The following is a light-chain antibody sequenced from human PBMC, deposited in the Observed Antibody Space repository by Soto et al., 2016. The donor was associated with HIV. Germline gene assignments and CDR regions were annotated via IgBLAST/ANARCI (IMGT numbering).Light chain of an antibody. Sequence: DIVMTQSPLTLPVTPGESASISCRSSQSLLHGNGYYYLTWYLQKPGQSPRLLMYLGSTRASWVPDRFSGSGSGTDFTLKISRVEADDIGVYYCMQALQTPLTFGQGTRLEIK. V-gene: IGKV2-28*01. J-gene: IGKJ5*01. CDR3: MQALQTPLT. CDR2: LGS. CDR1: QSLLHGNGYYY.